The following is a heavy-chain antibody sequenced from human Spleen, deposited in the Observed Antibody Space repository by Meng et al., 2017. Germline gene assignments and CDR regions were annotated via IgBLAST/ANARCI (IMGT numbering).Heavy chain of an antibody. CDR2: VYWDNDK. CDR3: AHILGGAGTTSMDY. Sequence: SGPTLVKPTQTLTLTCTFSGFSLTTSEVGVGWIRQPPGKALEWLALVYWDNDKRYIPSLKSRLTITKDTSKNQMVLQLINMDPVDTATYYCAHILGGAGTTSMDYWGQGTLVTVSS. J-gene: IGHJ4*02. CDR1: GFSLTTSEVG. V-gene: IGHV2-5*02. D-gene: IGHD1-1*01.